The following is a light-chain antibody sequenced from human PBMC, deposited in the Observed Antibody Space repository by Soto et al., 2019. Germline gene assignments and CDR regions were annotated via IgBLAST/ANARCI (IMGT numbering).Light chain of an antibody. V-gene: IGLV2-14*03. J-gene: IGLJ2*01. CDR2: DVS. Sequence: QSALTQPASVSGSPGQSITISCTGASSDIGGYNSVSWYQQHPGNAPQLMIYDVSYWPSGISSRFSGSKSGNTASLTISGLQAEDEADYYCSSYTISSTRVFGGGTKLTVL. CDR1: SSDIGGYNS. CDR3: SSYTISSTRV.